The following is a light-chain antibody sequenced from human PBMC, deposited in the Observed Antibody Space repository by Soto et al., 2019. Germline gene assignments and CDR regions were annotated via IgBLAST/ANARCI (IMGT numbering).Light chain of an antibody. CDR1: QRVSSSY. CDR3: QQDYNLPRT. Sequence: PGERVTLSCRASQRVSSSYLTWYQQKPGQAPRLLIYGASTRATSIPARFSGSGSGTDFTLTISSLQPEDFAVYYCQQDYNLPRTFGQGTKVEIK. V-gene: IGKV3D-7*01. J-gene: IGKJ1*01. CDR2: GAS.